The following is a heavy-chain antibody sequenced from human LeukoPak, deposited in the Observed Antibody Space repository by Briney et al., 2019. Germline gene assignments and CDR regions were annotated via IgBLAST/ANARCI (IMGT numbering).Heavy chain of an antibody. CDR2: ISSSSSYI. J-gene: IGHJ4*02. CDR3: AREGTAMVSSDY. D-gene: IGHD5-18*01. CDR1: GFTFSSYS. Sequence: GGSLRLSCAASGFTFSSYSMNWVRQAPGKGLEWVSSISSSSSYIYYADSVKGRFTISRDNAKNSLYLQMNMRRAEDTAVYYCAREGTAMVSSDYWGQGTLVTVSS. V-gene: IGHV3-21*01.